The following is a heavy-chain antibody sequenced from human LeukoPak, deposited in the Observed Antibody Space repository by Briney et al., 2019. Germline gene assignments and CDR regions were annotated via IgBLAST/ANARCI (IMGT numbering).Heavy chain of an antibody. CDR1: GFTFSSYG. CDR3: VKGGVATIVSYFDY. D-gene: IGHD5-12*01. Sequence: GRSLRLSCAASGFTFSSYGMHWVRQAPGKGLEWVAVISYDGSNKYYADSVKGRFTISRDNSKNTLYLQMNGLRAEDTAVYYCVKGGVATIVSYFDYWGQGTLVTVSS. J-gene: IGHJ4*02. V-gene: IGHV3-30*18. CDR2: ISYDGSNK.